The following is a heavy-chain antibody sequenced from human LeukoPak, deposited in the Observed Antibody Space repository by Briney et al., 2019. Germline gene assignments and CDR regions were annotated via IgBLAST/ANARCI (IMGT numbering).Heavy chain of an antibody. CDR3: ARDIPSAKAFDY. Sequence: PGGSLRLSCAVSGFIFSDYGFHWVRQAPGKGPEWVSFIRYDGSIKSYGDSVKGRFTIPRDNSKNTMYLEMNSLRSEDTAVYYCARDIPSAKAFDYWGQGTLVTVSS. CDR1: GFIFSDYG. V-gene: IGHV3-30*02. J-gene: IGHJ4*02. CDR2: IRYDGSIK.